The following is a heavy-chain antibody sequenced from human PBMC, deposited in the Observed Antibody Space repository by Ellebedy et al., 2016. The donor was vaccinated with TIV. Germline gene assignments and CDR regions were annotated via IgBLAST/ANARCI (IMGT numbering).Heavy chain of an antibody. CDR2: IYYGTT. Sequence: SETLSLTCIVSGGSISTYYWNWIRQPPGKGLEWVGYIYYGTTNYNPSLTSRVTISLDTSKNQLSLNLSSVTAADTAVYYCARDSPAYYDSRGFDSWGQGILVTVSS. J-gene: IGHJ4*02. D-gene: IGHD3-22*01. CDR1: GGSISTYY. CDR3: ARDSPAYYDSRGFDS. V-gene: IGHV4-59*01.